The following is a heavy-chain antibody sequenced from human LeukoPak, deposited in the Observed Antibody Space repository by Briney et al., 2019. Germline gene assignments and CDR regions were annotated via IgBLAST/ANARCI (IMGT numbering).Heavy chain of an antibody. CDR1: GFTFSSSA. V-gene: IGHV3-21*01. D-gene: IGHD4-17*01. CDR3: ARDYGDYEYYYYYYMDV. Sequence: GGSLRLSCAAPGFTFSSSAMTWVRQAPGKGLEWVSSISSSSSYIYYADSVKGRFTISRDNAKNSLYLQMNSLRAEDTAVYYCARDYGDYEYYYYYYMDVWGKGTTVTVSS. CDR2: ISSSSSYI. J-gene: IGHJ6*03.